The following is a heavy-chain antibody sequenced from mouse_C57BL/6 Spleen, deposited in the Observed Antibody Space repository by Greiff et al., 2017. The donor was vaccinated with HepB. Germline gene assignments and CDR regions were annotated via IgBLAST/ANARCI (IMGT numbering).Heavy chain of an antibody. CDR1: GYTFTDHT. CDR2: IYPRDGCT. J-gene: IGHJ1*03. CDR3: ARSGDGYYLWYFDV. Sequence: VQLKQSDAELVKPGASVKISCKASGYTFTDHTIHWMKQRPEQGLEWIGYIYPRDGCTKYNEKFKGKATLTVDKSSSTAYMQLNSLTSADSAVYFYARSGDGYYLWYFDVWGTGTTVTVSS. V-gene: IGHV1-78*01. D-gene: IGHD2-3*01.